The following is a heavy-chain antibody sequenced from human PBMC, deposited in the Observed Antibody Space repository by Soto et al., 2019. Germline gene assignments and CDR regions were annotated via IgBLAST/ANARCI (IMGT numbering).Heavy chain of an antibody. CDR2: ISAYNGNT. CDR1: GYTFTSYG. J-gene: IGHJ5*02. Sequence: ASVKVSCKASGYTFTSYGISLVRQAPGQGLEWMGWISAYNGNTNYAQKLQGRVTMTTDTSTSTAYMELRSLRSDDTAVYYCARDQGSYSSSWYEFDPWGQGTLVTVSS. D-gene: IGHD6-13*01. CDR3: ARDQGSYSSSWYEFDP. V-gene: IGHV1-18*01.